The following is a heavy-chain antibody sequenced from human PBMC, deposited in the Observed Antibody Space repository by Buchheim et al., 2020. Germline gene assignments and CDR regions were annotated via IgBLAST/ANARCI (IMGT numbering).Heavy chain of an antibody. CDR3: ASVRQWPAPYYFDY. Sequence: EVQLVESGGGLVQPGGSLRLSCAASGFTVSSNYMSWVRQAPGKGLEWVSVIYSGGSTYYADSVKGRFTISRDNSKNTLYLQMNSLRAEDTAVYYCASVRQWPAPYYFDYWGQGTL. D-gene: IGHD6-19*01. J-gene: IGHJ4*02. CDR1: GFTVSSNY. CDR2: IYSGGST. V-gene: IGHV3-66*01.